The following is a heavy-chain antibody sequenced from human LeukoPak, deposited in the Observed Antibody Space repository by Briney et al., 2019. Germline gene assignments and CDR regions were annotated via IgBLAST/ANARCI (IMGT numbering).Heavy chain of an antibody. CDR1: GYSISSGYY. CDR3: ARARSGSYPDY. D-gene: IGHD1-26*01. J-gene: IGHJ4*02. Sequence: SETLSLTCTVSGYSISSGYYWGWIRQPPGKGLEWIGSIYHSGSTYYNPSLKSRVTISVDTSKNQFSLKLSSVTAADTAVYYCARARSGSYPDYWGQGTLVTVSS. CDR2: IYHSGST. V-gene: IGHV4-38-2*02.